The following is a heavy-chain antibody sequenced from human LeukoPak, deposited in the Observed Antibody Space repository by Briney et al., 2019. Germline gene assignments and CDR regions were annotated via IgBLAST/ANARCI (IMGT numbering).Heavy chain of an antibody. CDR3: ARGRSGGTRFDY. CDR2: ISSSGSTI. D-gene: IGHD2-15*01. CDR1: GFTFSSYE. Sequence: GGSLRLSCAASGFTFSSYEMNWVRQAPGKGLEWVSYISSSGSTIYYADSVKGRFTISRDNAKNSLYLQMNSLRAEDTAVYYCARGRSGGTRFDYWGQGTLVTVSS. J-gene: IGHJ4*02. V-gene: IGHV3-48*03.